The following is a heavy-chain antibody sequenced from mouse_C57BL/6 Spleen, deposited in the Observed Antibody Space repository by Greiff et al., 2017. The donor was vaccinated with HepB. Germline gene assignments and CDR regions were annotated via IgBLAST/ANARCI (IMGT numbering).Heavy chain of an antibody. CDR1: GYTFTSYW. D-gene: IGHD2-3*01. CDR3: ARRYDGYPYYFDY. J-gene: IGHJ2*01. CDR2: IDPSDSYT. Sequence: QVQLQQPGAELVMPGASVKLSCKASGYTFTSYWMHWVQQRPGQGLEWIGEIDPSDSYTNYNQKFKGKSTLTVDKSSSTAYMQLSSLTSEDSAVYYCARRYDGYPYYFDYWGQGTTLTVSS. V-gene: IGHV1-69*01.